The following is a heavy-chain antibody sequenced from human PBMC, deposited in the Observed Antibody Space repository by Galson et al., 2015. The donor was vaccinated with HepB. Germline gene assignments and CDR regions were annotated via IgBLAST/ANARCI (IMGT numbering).Heavy chain of an antibody. V-gene: IGHV3-33*01. D-gene: IGHD3-3*01. CDR1: GFTFSSYG. CDR2: IWYDGSNK. CDR3: ARGIRITIFGVVIPETPPDY. Sequence: SLRLSCAASGFTFSSYGMHWVRQAPGKGLEWVAVIWYDGSNKYYADSVKGRFTISRDNSKNTLYLQMNSLRAEDTAVYYCARGIRITIFGVVIPETPPDYWGQGTLVTVSS. J-gene: IGHJ4*02.